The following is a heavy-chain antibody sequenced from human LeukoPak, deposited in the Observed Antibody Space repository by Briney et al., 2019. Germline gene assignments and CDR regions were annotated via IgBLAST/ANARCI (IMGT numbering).Heavy chain of an antibody. CDR1: GFTVSSNY. CDR3: ARDWGYSSSWYVDY. Sequence: GGSLRLSCAASGFTVSSNYMSWVRQAPGKGLEWVSVIYSGGSTYYADSVKGRFTISRDNSKNTLYLQMNSLRAEDTAVYYCARDWGYSSSWYVDYWGQGTLVTVSS. V-gene: IGHV3-66*01. J-gene: IGHJ4*02. CDR2: IYSGGST. D-gene: IGHD6-13*01.